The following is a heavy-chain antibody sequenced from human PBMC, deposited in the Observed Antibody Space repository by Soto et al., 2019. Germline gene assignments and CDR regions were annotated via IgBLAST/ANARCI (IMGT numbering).Heavy chain of an antibody. Sequence: GGSLRLSCAASGFTCSSYAMHWVRQAPGKGLEWVAVISYDGSNKYYADSVKGRFTISRDNSKNTLYLQMNSLRAEDTAVYYCARDPRDYCSGGSCYSGGDYWGQGTLVTVSS. J-gene: IGHJ4*02. CDR3: ARDPRDYCSGGSCYSGGDY. CDR1: GFTCSSYA. CDR2: ISYDGSNK. V-gene: IGHV3-30-3*01. D-gene: IGHD2-15*01.